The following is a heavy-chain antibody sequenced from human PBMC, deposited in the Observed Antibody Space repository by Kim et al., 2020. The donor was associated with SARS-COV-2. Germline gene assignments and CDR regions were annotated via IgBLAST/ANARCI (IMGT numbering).Heavy chain of an antibody. CDR3: ARDQEGSWYFDY. Sequence: SYAEKFQGRVTMTRDTSTSTVYMELSSLRSEATAVYYCARDQEGSWYFDYWGQGTLVTVSS. D-gene: IGHD6-13*01. V-gene: IGHV1-46*01. J-gene: IGHJ4*02.